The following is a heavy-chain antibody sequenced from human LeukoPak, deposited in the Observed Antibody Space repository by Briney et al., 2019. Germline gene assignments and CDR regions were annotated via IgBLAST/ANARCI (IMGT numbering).Heavy chain of an antibody. Sequence: GGSLRLSCAASGFTFSSYWMSWAPRAPGKGLEWVANIKQDGSEKDYVDSVKGRFTISRDNAKNSLYLQVNNLRAEDTAVYYCAREFYSNYNYYFDYWGQGTLVTVSS. J-gene: IGHJ4*02. CDR2: IKQDGSEK. CDR1: GFTFSSYW. D-gene: IGHD4-11*01. CDR3: AREFYSNYNYYFDY. V-gene: IGHV3-7*01.